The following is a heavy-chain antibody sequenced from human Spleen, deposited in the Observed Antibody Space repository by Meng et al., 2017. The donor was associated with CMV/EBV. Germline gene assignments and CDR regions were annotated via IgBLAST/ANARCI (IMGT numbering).Heavy chain of an antibody. J-gene: IGHJ4*02. V-gene: IGHV5-51*01. CDR1: GYSFPNYW. CDR3: ARHSGYDSSGHYPD. CDR2: IYPGNSDT. Sequence: KVSCKGFGYSFPNYWIGWVRQMPGKGLEWMGIIYPGNSDTRSSPSFQGQVTISVDKSISTAYLQWSSLRASDTAIYYCARHSGYDSSGHYPDWGQGTLVTVSS. D-gene: IGHD3-22*01.